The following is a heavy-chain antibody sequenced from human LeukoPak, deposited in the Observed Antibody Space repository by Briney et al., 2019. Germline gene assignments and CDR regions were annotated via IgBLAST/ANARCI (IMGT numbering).Heavy chain of an antibody. Sequence: GGSLRLSCAASGFTFSSYSMNWVRQAPGKGLGWVSSISSSSSYIYYADSVKGRFTTSRDNAKNSLYLQMNSLRAEDTAVYYCAREASLYCSGNNCYWAFDLWGQGTLVTVSS. D-gene: IGHD2-2*01. J-gene: IGHJ5*02. CDR2: ISSSSSYI. CDR3: AREASLYCSGNNCYWAFDL. V-gene: IGHV3-21*01. CDR1: GFTFSSYS.